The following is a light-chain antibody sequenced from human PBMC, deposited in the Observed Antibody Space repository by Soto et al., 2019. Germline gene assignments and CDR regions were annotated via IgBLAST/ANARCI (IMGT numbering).Light chain of an antibody. Sequence: QSGLTQPASGSGSPGQSITISRTGTSSDVGSYHLVSWHQQHPGKAPNLMIYEGSNRPAGVSNRFSCSKSGNTASLTISGLQAEGEADYYCCSYAGSSTNVFGTGTKVTVL. CDR1: SSDVGSYHL. CDR3: CSYAGSSTNV. CDR2: EGS. J-gene: IGLJ1*01. V-gene: IGLV2-23*01.